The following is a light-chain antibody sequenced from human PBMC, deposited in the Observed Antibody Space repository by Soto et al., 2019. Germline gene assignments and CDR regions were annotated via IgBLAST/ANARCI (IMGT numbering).Light chain of an antibody. J-gene: IGKJ1*01. Sequence: EIVLTQSPATLSLSPVEIATLSCMASQSVSICLAWYQQTPGQAPRLLIYDASNRATGIPDRFIGSGSGTDFTLTISRLEPEDFAVYYCQHYVTSLTTFGQGTKVDIK. CDR1: QSVSIC. CDR2: DAS. CDR3: QHYVTSLTT. V-gene: IGKV3-11*01.